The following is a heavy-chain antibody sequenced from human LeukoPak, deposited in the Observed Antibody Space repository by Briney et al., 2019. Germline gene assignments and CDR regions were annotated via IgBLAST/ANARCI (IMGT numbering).Heavy chain of an antibody. CDR3: ARKVYHGYAPFDC. CDR2: IYYSGST. Sequence: SETLSLTCTVSGGSISSGDYYWSWIRHPPGKGLELLGYIYYSGSTYYNPSLKSRVTISVDTSKNQFSLKLSSVTAADTAVYYCARKVYHGYAPFDCWGQGHPVTVSS. CDR1: GGSISSGDYY. D-gene: IGHD5-12*01. J-gene: IGHJ4*02. V-gene: IGHV4-30-4*01.